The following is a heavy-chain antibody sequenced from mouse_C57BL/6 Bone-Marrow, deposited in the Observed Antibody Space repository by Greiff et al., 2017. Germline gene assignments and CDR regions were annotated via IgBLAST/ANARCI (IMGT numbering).Heavy chain of an antibody. CDR2: IYPGDGDT. CDR1: GYAFSSYW. D-gene: IGHD1-1*01. Sequence: VQGVESGAELVKPGASVKISCKASGYAFSSYWMNWVKQRPGKGLEWIGQIYPGDGDTNYNGKFKGKATLTADKSSSTAYMQLSSLTSEDSAVYFCARRITTVVAWDAMEYWGQGTSVTVSS. V-gene: IGHV1-80*01. CDR3: ARRITTVVAWDAMEY. J-gene: IGHJ4*01.